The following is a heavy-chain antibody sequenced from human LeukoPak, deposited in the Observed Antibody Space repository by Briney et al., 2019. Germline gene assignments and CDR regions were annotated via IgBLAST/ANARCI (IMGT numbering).Heavy chain of an antibody. CDR1: GFTFSNYG. V-gene: IGHV3-23*01. J-gene: IGHJ3*02. Sequence: GGSLRLSCAASGFTFSNYGMSWVRQPPGKGLEWVSDISGSGGTTYYADSVKGRFTISRDNYENTLHLQMNSLRAEDTAVYYCAKRDRTVTHAFDIWGQGTMVTVSS. D-gene: IGHD4-17*01. CDR2: ISGSGGTT. CDR3: AKRDRTVTHAFDI.